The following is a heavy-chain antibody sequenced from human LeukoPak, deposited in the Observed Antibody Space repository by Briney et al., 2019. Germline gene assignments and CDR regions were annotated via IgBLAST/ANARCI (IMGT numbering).Heavy chain of an antibody. V-gene: IGHV1-18*01. J-gene: IGHJ4*02. Sequence: ASVKVSCKASGYTFTNYGVSWVRQAPGQGLEWMGWISAYNGNTNYAQKFQGRVTMTTDTSTSTAYMELRSLRSDDTAVYYCARDGSIAVVGLFDYWGQGTLVTVPS. CDR2: ISAYNGNT. CDR1: GYTFTNYG. D-gene: IGHD6-19*01. CDR3: ARDGSIAVVGLFDY.